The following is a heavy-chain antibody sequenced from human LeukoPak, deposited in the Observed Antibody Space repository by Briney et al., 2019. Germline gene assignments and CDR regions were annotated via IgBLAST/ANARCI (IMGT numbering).Heavy chain of an antibody. V-gene: IGHV1-46*01. Sequence: ASVKVSCKASGYTFTSYYMHWVRQAPGQGLEWMGILNPSGGSTSYAQKFQGRVTMTRDTSTSTVYMELSSLRSEDTAVYYCARVSKSNSPDGYYDFWSGYFGMDYYYYMDVWGKGTTVTVSS. J-gene: IGHJ6*03. CDR2: LNPSGGST. D-gene: IGHD3-3*01. CDR1: GYTFTSYY. CDR3: ARVSKSNSPDGYYDFWSGYFGMDYYYYMDV.